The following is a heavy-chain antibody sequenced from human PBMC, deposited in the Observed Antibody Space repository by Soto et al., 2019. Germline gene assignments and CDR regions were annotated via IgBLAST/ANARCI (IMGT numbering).Heavy chain of an antibody. CDR2: INHSGST. Sequence: SETLSLTCAVYGGSFSGYYWSWIRQPPGKGLEWIGEINHSGSTNYNPSLKSRVTISVDTSKNQFSLKLSSVTAADTAVYYCARYGRPRWLVVVAAYFDYWGQGTLVTVSS. J-gene: IGHJ4*02. CDR1: GGSFSGYY. CDR3: ARYGRPRWLVVVAAYFDY. D-gene: IGHD2-15*01. V-gene: IGHV4-34*01.